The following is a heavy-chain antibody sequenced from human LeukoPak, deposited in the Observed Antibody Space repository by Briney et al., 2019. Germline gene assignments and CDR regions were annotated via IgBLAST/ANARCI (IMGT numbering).Heavy chain of an antibody. CDR3: AKAPQYDFWSGYVDY. CDR1: GFTFSSHA. J-gene: IGHJ4*02. Sequence: PGGSLRLSCAASGFTFSSHAMNWVRQAPGKGLEWVAVISYDGNIKYYTDSVKGRFTISRDNSKNTLYLQMNSLRAEDTAVYYCAKAPQYDFWSGYVDYWGQGTLVTVSS. D-gene: IGHD3-3*01. CDR2: ISYDGNIK. V-gene: IGHV3-30*18.